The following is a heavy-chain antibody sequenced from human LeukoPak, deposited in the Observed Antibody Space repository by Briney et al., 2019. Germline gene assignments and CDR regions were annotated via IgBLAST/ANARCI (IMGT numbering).Heavy chain of an antibody. CDR3: ARLGAGPTYYDFWSGYFSFYFAC. CDR1: GGSTSSSNYY. Sequence: SETLSLTCTVSGGSTSSSNYYWGWIRQPPGKGLESIGGIHYCGNTYYNPSLKSRVTISVDTSKNQFSLKLSSVTAADTAVYCCARLGAGPTYYDFWSGYFSFYFACRGQGTLVTVSS. CDR2: IHYCGNT. J-gene: IGHJ4*02. D-gene: IGHD3-3*01. V-gene: IGHV4-39*01.